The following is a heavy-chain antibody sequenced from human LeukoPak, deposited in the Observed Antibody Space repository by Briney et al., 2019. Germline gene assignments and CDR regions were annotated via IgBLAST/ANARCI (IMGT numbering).Heavy chain of an antibody. Sequence: SETLSLTCTVSGGSISSSSYYWGWIRQPPGKGLEWIGSIYYSGSTYYNPSLKSRVTISVDTSKNQFSLRLSSVTAADTAVYYCARPYLRGTVVNNWFDPWGQGTLVTVSS. CDR3: ARPYLRGTVVNNWFDP. D-gene: IGHD4-23*01. V-gene: IGHV4-39*01. J-gene: IGHJ5*02. CDR2: IYYSGST. CDR1: GGSISSSSYY.